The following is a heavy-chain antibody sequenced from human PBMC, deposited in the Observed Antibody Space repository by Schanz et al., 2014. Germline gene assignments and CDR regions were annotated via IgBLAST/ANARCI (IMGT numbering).Heavy chain of an antibody. CDR3: ARHNRVWFGKEGC. J-gene: IGHJ4*02. D-gene: IGHD3-10*01. V-gene: IGHV4-39*01. CDR2: LFYGGSK. Sequence: QLQMQTSGPGLVRPWETLSLTCTVSGGSISDSGAYWGWFRQTPGKGLEWIANLFYGGSKYYNPSCGSRVTMAVDASNNQSSLGLGSVTAADTGVYYCARHNRVWFGKEGCWGQGTLVTVSS. CDR1: GGSISDSGAY.